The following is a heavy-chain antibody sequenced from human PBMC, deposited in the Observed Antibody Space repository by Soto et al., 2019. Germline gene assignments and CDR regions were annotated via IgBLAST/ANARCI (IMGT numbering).Heavy chain of an antibody. CDR3: ARSSGYDFTYFDY. D-gene: IGHD5-12*01. V-gene: IGHV1-69*02. CDR1: GGTFSSYT. Sequence: ASVKVSCKASGGTFSSYTISWVRQAPGQGLEWMGRIIPILGIANYAQKFQGRVTITADKSTSTAYMELSSLRSEDTAVYYCARSSGYDFTYFDYWGQGTLVTVSS. J-gene: IGHJ4*02. CDR2: IIPILGIA.